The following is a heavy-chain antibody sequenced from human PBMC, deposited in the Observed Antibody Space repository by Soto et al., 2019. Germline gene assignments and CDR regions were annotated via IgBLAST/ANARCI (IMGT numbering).Heavy chain of an antibody. CDR3: AGRKAADGFDY. Sequence: PSETLSLTCAVYGGSFSGYYWSWIRQPPGKGLEWIGEINHSGSTDYNPSLKSRVTILVDTSKNQVSLKVSSVTAADTAVYYCAGRKAADGFDYWGQGTLVTVSS. J-gene: IGHJ4*02. V-gene: IGHV4-34*01. CDR2: INHSGST. CDR1: GGSFSGYY. D-gene: IGHD6-13*01.